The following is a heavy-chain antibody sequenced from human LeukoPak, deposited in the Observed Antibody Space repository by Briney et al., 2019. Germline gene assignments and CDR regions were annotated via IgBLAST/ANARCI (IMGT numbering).Heavy chain of an antibody. Sequence: GGSLRLSCAASGVTFSSYWMHWVRQAPGKGLVWVSRIKSDGKTNYSDSVKGRFTISRDNSKTTVSLQINSLRADATGVYYCARAPSEIGGYYPEYFRHWGQGTLVTVSS. CDR3: ARAPSEIGGYYPEYFRH. J-gene: IGHJ1*01. CDR1: GVTFSSYW. CDR2: IKSDGKT. V-gene: IGHV3-74*01. D-gene: IGHD3-22*01.